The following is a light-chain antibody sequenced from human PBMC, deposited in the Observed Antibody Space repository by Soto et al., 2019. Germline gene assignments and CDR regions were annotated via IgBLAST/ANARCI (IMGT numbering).Light chain of an antibody. V-gene: IGLV2-23*01. CDR3: CSYADVTTYV. Sequence: QSALTQPASVSGSPGQSITISCTGTSTDVGSYNLVSWYQQHPGKAPKLLIYEDTRRPSGVSNRFSGSKSANTASLTISGLQAEDEADYYCCSYADVTTYVFGTGTQLTVL. CDR2: EDT. J-gene: IGLJ1*01. CDR1: STDVGSYNL.